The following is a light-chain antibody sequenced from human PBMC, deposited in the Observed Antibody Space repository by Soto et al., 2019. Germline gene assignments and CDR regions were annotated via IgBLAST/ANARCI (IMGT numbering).Light chain of an antibody. CDR3: SSYTSSSTV. CDR1: SSDVGGYNY. Sequence: QSALTQPAYVSGSPGQSITISCTGTSSDVGGYNYVSWYQQHPGKAPKLMIYDVSNRPSGVSNSFSGSKSGNTASLSISGLQAEDEADYYCSSYTSSSTVFGGGTKLTVL. CDR2: DVS. J-gene: IGLJ2*01. V-gene: IGLV2-14*01.